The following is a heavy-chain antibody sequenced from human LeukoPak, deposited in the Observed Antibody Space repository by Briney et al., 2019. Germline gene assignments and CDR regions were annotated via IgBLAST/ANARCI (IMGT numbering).Heavy chain of an antibody. J-gene: IGHJ3*02. Sequence: SETLSLTCTVSGGSISSYYWSWIRQPPGKGLEWIGYIYYSGSTNYNPSLKSRVTISVDTSKNQFSLKLSSVTAADTAVYYCAREHVDYQLLMDTSDIWGQGTMVTVSS. D-gene: IGHD2-2*01. V-gene: IGHV4-59*01. CDR1: GGSISSYY. CDR3: AREHVDYQLLMDTSDI. CDR2: IYYSGST.